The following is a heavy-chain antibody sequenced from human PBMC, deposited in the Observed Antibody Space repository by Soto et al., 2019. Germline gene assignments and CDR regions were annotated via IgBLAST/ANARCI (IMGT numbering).Heavy chain of an antibody. J-gene: IGHJ6*02. V-gene: IGHV5-51*01. CDR1: GYSFTSYW. D-gene: IGHD6-13*01. CDR2: IYPGDSDT. Sequence: GESLKISCKGSGYSFTSYWIGWVRQMPGKGLEWMGIIYPGDSDTRYSPSFQGQVTISADKSISTAYLQWSSLKASDTAMYYCAPGRLAAAGNYGMDVWGQGTTVTVSS. CDR3: APGRLAAAGNYGMDV.